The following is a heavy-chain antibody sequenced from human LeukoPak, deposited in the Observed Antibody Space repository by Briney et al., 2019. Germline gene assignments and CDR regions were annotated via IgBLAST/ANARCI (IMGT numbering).Heavy chain of an antibody. V-gene: IGHV3-43D*03. CDR3: AKAATSFGYSYYCYMDV. CDR1: GFTFDDYA. Sequence: GGSLRLSCAASGFTFDDYAMHWVRQAPGKGLEWVSRISWDGGSTYYADSGKGRFTISRDNSKNSMYLQMNSLRAEDTALYYCAKAATSFGYSYYCYMDVWGKGTTVTVYS. CDR2: ISWDGGST. D-gene: IGHD3-3*01. J-gene: IGHJ6*03.